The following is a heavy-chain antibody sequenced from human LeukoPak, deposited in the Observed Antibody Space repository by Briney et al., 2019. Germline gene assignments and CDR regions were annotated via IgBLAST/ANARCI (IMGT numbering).Heavy chain of an antibody. J-gene: IGHJ5*02. Sequence: GGSLRLSCAASGFTFSNFWINWVRQAPGKGLEWVANIKEDGSKKNYVDSVKGRFTISRDNAKNSLYLQMNSLRAEDTGVYYCARAYYGPWGQGTLVTVSS. CDR2: IKEDGSKK. CDR3: ARAYYGP. D-gene: IGHD3-10*01. CDR1: GFTFSNFW. V-gene: IGHV3-7*01.